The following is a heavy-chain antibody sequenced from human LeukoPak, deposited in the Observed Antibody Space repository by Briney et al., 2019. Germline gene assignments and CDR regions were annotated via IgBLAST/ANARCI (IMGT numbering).Heavy chain of an antibody. CDR1: GGSISSYY. J-gene: IGHJ3*02. V-gene: IGHV4-59*01. CDR3: ARVLGDDILTGYYVDAFDI. Sequence: SETLSLTCTVSGGSISSYYWSWIRQPPGKGLGWIGNIYYSGSTNYNPSLKSRVTISVDTSKNQFSLKLSSVTAADTAVYYCARVLGDDILTGYYVDAFDIWGQGTMVAVSS. D-gene: IGHD3-9*01. CDR2: IYYSGST.